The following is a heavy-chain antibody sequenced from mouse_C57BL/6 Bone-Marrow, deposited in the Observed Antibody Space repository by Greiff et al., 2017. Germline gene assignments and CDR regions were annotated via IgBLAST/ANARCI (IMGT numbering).Heavy chain of an antibody. V-gene: IGHV1-64*01. D-gene: IGHD1-1*01. CDR3: ARSSSYSFAY. J-gene: IGHJ3*01. CDR2: IHPNSGST. CDR1: GYTFTSYW. Sequence: QVQLQQSGAELVKPGASVKLSCKASGYTFTSYWMHWVKQRPGQGLEWIGMIHPNSGSTNYNEKFKSKATLTVDKSSSTAYMQLSSLTSEDSAVYYCARSSSYSFAYWGQGTLVTVSA.